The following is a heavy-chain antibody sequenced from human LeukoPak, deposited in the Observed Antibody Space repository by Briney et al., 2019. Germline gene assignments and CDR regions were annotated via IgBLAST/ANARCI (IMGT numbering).Heavy chain of an antibody. D-gene: IGHD4-17*01. CDR3: ARISLTTGSYYYYYMDV. CDR2: INWNGGST. Sequence: PGGSLRLSCAASGFTFDDYGMSWVRQAPGKGLEWVFGINWNGGSTGYADSVKGRFTISRDNAKNSLYLQMNSLRAEDTALYYCARISLTTGSYYYYYMDVWGKGTMVTVSS. V-gene: IGHV3-20*04. CDR1: GFTFDDYG. J-gene: IGHJ6*03.